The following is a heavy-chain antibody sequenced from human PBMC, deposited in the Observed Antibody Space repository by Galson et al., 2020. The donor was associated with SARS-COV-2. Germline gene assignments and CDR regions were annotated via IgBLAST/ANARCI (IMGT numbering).Heavy chain of an antibody. CDR1: GRSFSGYY. CDR3: ARGPGDCSSTTCYYSRIYYYYYMDV. Sequence: SETLSLTCAVYGRSFSGYYWSWIRQPPGKGLEWIGEINHSGSTNYNPSLKSRVTISVETSKNQFSLKLSSVTAADTAVYYCARGPGDCSSTTCYYSRIYYYYYMDVWGKGTTVTVSS. J-gene: IGHJ6*03. CDR2: INHSGST. V-gene: IGHV4-34*01. D-gene: IGHD2-2*01.